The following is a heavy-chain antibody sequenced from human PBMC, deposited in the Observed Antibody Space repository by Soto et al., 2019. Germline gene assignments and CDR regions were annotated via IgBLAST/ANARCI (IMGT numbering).Heavy chain of an antibody. CDR2: INPASTST. D-gene: IGHD6-13*01. J-gene: IGHJ4*02. V-gene: IGHV1-46*01. Sequence: EASVKVSCKTSGYTFTHYYIHWVRQAPGQGLEWLGIINPASTSTNYAQEFQGRVTLTMDTSTTTVYMELSGLRTEDTAIFYCARDLAAGDHWGQGTLVTVSS. CDR3: ARDLAAGDH. CDR1: GYTFTHYY.